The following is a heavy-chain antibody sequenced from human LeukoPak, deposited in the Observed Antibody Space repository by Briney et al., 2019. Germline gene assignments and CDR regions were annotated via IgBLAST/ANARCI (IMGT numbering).Heavy chain of an antibody. CDR2: IYPGDSDT. Sequence: GESPKISCKGSGYSFSTYWIGWVRQMPGKGLEWMGVIYPGDSDTTYSPSFQGQVTISADKSISTAYLQWSSLEASDTAMYYCARSLVGYSEVDSWGQGTLVTVSS. CDR1: GYSFSTYW. CDR3: ARSLVGYSEVDS. V-gene: IGHV5-51*01. J-gene: IGHJ4*02. D-gene: IGHD4-23*01.